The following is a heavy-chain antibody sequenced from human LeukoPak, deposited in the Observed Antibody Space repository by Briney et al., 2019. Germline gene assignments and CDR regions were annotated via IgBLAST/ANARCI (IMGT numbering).Heavy chain of an antibody. CDR3: ARGRLRYFDWLLPLDY. Sequence: GGSLRLSCAASGFTFSDYYMSWIRQAPGKGLEWVSYISSSGSTIYYADSVKGRFTISRDNAKNSLYLQMNSLRAEDTAVYYCARGRLRYFDWLLPLDYWGQGTLVTVSS. CDR1: GFTFSDYY. V-gene: IGHV3-11*01. J-gene: IGHJ4*02. CDR2: ISSSGSTI. D-gene: IGHD3-9*01.